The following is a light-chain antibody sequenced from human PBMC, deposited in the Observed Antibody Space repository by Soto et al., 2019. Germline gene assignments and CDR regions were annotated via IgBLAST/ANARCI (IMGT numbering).Light chain of an antibody. Sequence: DIQMTQSPSSLSASVGDRVTITCRASQSISSYLNWYQQKPGKAPKLLIYAASSLQSGVPSRFSGSGSGTEFTLTISSLQSEDFAVYYCQQYNYWPPKITFGQGTRLEIK. CDR2: AAS. J-gene: IGKJ5*01. CDR3: QQYNYWPPKIT. V-gene: IGKV1-39*01. CDR1: QSISSY.